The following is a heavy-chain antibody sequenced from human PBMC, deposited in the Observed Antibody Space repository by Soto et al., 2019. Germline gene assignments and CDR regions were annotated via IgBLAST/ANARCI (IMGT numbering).Heavy chain of an antibody. D-gene: IGHD3-22*01. J-gene: IGHJ5*02. CDR3: ARDLRYYDSSGYYGAVWFDP. CDR1: GGSISSYY. CDR2: IYYSAST. Sequence: SETLSLTCTVSGGSISSYYWSWIRQPPGKGLEWIGYIYYSASTNYNPSLKSRVTISVDTSKNQFSLKLNSLTAADTAVYYCARDLRYYDSSGYYGAVWFDPWGQGTLVTVSS. V-gene: IGHV4-59*01.